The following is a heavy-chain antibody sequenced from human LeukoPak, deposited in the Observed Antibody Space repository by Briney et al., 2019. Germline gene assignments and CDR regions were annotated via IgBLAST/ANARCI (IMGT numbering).Heavy chain of an antibody. CDR1: GGSLSAYY. J-gene: IGHJ3*02. V-gene: IGHV4-34*01. D-gene: IGHD3-22*01. CDR2: INHGGST. Sequence: PSETLSLTCAVYGGSLSAYYWTWIRQPPGKGLEWIGEINHGGSTNYNPSLKSRVTISVDTSKNQFSLKLSSVTAADTAVYYCARQGGITMIVVVSYDAFDIWGQGTMVTVSS. CDR3: ARQGGITMIVVVSYDAFDI.